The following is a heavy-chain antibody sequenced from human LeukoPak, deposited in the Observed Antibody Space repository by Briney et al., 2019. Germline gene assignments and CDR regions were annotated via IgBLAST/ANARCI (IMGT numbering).Heavy chain of an antibody. CDR2: ITNSGSST. V-gene: IGHV3-23*01. J-gene: IGHJ4*02. D-gene: IGHD6-13*01. Sequence: PGGSLRLSCAASGFTFGTFAMTWVRQAPGKRPEWVSSITNSGSSTYYADSVRGRFTISRDNSKNTLYLQMFGLRAEDTAVYFRAKYIFSSTPYFDYWGQGTLVTVSS. CDR1: GFTFGTFA. CDR3: AKYIFSSTPYFDY.